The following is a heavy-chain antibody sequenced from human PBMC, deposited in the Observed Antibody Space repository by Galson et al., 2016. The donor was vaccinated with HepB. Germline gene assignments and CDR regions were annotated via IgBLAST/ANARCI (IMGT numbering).Heavy chain of an antibody. Sequence: SETLSLTCIISGGSISTHYWSWIRQPAGKGLEWIGRIFASGTTTYNASLKTRVTMSLDTSQTQFSLKLTSVTAADTAIYYCARGRFDCGDANCMDVWGKGTTVTGSS. V-gene: IGHV4-4*07. J-gene: IGHJ6*03. CDR3: ARGRFDCGDANCMDV. D-gene: IGHD7-27*01. CDR1: GGSISTHY. CDR2: IFASGTT.